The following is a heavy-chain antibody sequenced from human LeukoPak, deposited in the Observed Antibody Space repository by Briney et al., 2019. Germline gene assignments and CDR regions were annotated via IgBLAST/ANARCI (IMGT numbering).Heavy chain of an antibody. CDR1: GDSISSSSYY. CDR3: ARDSDPSLAAFDI. J-gene: IGHJ3*02. Sequence: SETLSLTCTVSGDSISSSSYYWGWIRQPPGKGLEWIGYIYYSGSTYYNPSLKSRVTISVDTSKNQFSLKLSSVTAADTAVYYCARDSDPSLAAFDIWGQGTMVTVSS. CDR2: IYYSGST. V-gene: IGHV4-30-4*08.